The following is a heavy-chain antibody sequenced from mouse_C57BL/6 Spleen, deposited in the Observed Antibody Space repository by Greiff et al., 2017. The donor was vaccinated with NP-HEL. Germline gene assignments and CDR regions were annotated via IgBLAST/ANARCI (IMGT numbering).Heavy chain of an antibody. D-gene: IGHD2-3*01. CDR1: GYTFTDYY. Sequence: LVESGAELVRPGASVKLSCKASGYTFTDYYINWVKQRPGQGLEWIARIYPGSGNTYYNEKFKGKATLTAEKSSSTAYMQLSSLTSEDSAVYFCARDDGYSIFDYWGQGTTLTVSS. CDR2: IYPGSGNT. V-gene: IGHV1-76*01. J-gene: IGHJ2*01. CDR3: ARDDGYSIFDY.